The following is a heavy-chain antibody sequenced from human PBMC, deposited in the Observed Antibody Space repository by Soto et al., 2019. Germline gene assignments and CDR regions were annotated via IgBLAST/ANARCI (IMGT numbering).Heavy chain of an antibody. CDR3: ARDPDPGQQQLVHSSNDY. CDR2: INPSGGST. CDR1: GYTFTSYY. V-gene: IGHV1-46*01. Sequence: ASVKVSCKASGYTFTSYYMHWVRQAPGQGLEWMGIINPSGGSTSYAQKFQGRVTMTRDTSTSTVYMELSSLRSEDTAVYYCARDPDPGQQQLVHSSNDYWGQGTLVTSP. D-gene: IGHD6-13*01. J-gene: IGHJ4*02.